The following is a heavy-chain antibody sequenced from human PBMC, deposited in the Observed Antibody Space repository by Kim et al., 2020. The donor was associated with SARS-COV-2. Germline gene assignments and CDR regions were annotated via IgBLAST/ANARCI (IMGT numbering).Heavy chain of an antibody. J-gene: IGHJ6*02. CDR2: ISGSGGST. CDR3: AKCLREYDSSGYYYYYYGMDV. CDR1: GFTFSSYA. V-gene: IGHV3-23*01. Sequence: GGSLRLSCAASGFTFSSYAMSWVRQAPGKGLEWVSAISGSGGSTYYADSVKGRFTISRDNSKNTLYLQMNSLRAEDTAVYYCAKCLREYDSSGYYYYYYGMDVWGQGTTVTVSS. D-gene: IGHD3-22*01.